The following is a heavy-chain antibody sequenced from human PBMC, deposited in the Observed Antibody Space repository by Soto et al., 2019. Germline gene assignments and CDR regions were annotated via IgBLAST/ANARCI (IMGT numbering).Heavy chain of an antibody. J-gene: IGHJ5*02. CDR3: ARMATYGTLNWLDP. CDR2: MNPNSANP. CDR1: GYAFGDYD. Sequence: QVQLVQSGAEVQRPGASVKVSCRASGYAFGDYDISWVRQAPGQGLEWMGWMNPNSANPGYAQKFQGRVSMTREMATSTAYMELSRLRPEDAARYYCARMATYGTLNWLDPWGQGARVSGSS. V-gene: IGHV1-8*01. D-gene: IGHD1-1*01.